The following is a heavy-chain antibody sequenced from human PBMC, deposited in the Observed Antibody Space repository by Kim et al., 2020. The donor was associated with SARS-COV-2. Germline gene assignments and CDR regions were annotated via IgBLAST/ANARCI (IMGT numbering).Heavy chain of an antibody. Sequence: GSTNYNPSLKSRVTISVNTSKNQFSLKLSSVTAADTAVYYCARGSAAGDYWGQGTLVTVSS. J-gene: IGHJ4*02. V-gene: IGHV4-34*01. D-gene: IGHD6-13*01. CDR3: ARGSAAGDY. CDR2: GST.